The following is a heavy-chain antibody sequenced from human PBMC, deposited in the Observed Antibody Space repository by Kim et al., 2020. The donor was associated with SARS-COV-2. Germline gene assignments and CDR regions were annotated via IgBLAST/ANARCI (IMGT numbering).Heavy chain of an antibody. Sequence: SETLSLTCTVSGGSISSGGYYWSWIRQHPGKGLEWIGYIYYSGSTYYNPSLKSRVTISVDTSKNQFSLKLSSVTAADTAVYYCARDAGYSSGWRHISVAWGQGTTVTVSS. CDR3: ARDAGYSSGWRHISVA. V-gene: IGHV4-31*03. CDR1: GGSISSGGYY. CDR2: IYYSGST. D-gene: IGHD6-19*01. J-gene: IGHJ6*02.